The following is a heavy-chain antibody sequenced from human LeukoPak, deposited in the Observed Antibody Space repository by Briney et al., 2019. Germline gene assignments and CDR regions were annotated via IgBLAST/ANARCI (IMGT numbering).Heavy chain of an antibody. D-gene: IGHD5-24*01. CDR2: IRYDGSNK. CDR1: GFTFSSYG. CDR3: AKVRRDGYNTCYFDY. J-gene: IGHJ4*02. V-gene: IGHV3-30*02. Sequence: QSGGSLRLSCAASGFTFSSYGMHWVRQAPGKGLKWVAFIRYDGSNKYYVDSLKGRFTISRDNAKNSLYLQMNSLTAEDTAVYYCAKVRRDGYNTCYFDYWGQGTLVTVSS.